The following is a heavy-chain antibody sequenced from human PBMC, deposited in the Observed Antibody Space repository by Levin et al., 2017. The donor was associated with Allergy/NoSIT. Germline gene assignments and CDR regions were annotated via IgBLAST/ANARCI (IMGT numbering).Heavy chain of an antibody. D-gene: IGHD2-2*02. V-gene: IGHV1-18*01. CDR1: GYIFRNYG. Sequence: ASVKVSCKASGYIFRNYGISWVRQAPGQGLEWMGWITGHTGNAIYAQKFQGRVTMTTDTSTNTAYMELKSLRSDDTAIYYCARERGYCTSGTCYINWFDPWGQGTLVSVSS. J-gene: IGHJ5*02. CDR3: ARERGYCTSGTCYINWFDP. CDR2: ITGHTGNA.